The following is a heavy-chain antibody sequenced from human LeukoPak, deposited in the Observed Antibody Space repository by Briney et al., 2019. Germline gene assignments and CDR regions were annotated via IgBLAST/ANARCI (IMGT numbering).Heavy chain of an antibody. CDR1: GFTFSSYV. CDR2: ISNDGSEK. Sequence: GGSLRLSCAASGFTFSSYVMHWVRQAPGKGLECVAVISNDGSEKYYADSVKGRFTISRDNSRNTLYLQLNGLRAEDTALYYCARDGGYSRGWTYGAGDYWGQGTLVTVSS. J-gene: IGHJ4*02. V-gene: IGHV3-30*04. D-gene: IGHD6-19*01. CDR3: ARDGGYSRGWTYGAGDY.